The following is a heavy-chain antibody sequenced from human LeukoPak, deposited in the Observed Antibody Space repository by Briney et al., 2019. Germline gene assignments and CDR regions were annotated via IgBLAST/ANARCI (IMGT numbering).Heavy chain of an antibody. J-gene: IGHJ4*02. CDR1: GFTGSNNY. CDR3: ARASSWYFGFDY. D-gene: IGHD6-13*01. V-gene: IGHV3-53*01. Sequence: GGSLRLSCAASGFTGSNNYVSWVRQAPGMGLEWVSAIHSSGATCYADSVKGRFTISRDTSKNTLYLQISSLRVEDTAVYYCARASSWYFGFDYWGQGTPVTVSS. CDR2: IHSSGAT.